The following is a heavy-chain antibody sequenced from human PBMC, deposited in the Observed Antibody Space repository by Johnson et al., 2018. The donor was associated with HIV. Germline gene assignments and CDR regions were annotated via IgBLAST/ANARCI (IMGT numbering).Heavy chain of an antibody. V-gene: IGHV3-30-3*01. CDR2: ISYHGSNK. D-gene: IGHD3-10*02. J-gene: IGHJ3*02. CDR1: GFTFSRYA. CDR3: AKDQWMFDI. Sequence: VQLVESGGGVTQPGRSLRLSCAPSGFTFSRYAMHWVRQAPGKGLEWVAVISYHGSNKYYADSVKGRFTISRDNSKNTLYLQMNSLRAEDTALYYCAKDQWMFDIWGQGTMVTVSS.